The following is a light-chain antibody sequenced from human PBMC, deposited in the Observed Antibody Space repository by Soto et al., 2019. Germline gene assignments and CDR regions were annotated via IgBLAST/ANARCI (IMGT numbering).Light chain of an antibody. CDR1: QSVSSY. CDR3: QQRSSWPPALT. V-gene: IGKV3-11*01. J-gene: IGKJ4*01. CDR2: DAS. Sequence: EIVLTQSPATLSLSPGERATLSCRASQSVSSYFAWYQQKPGQAPRRLIYDASNRATGIPARFSGSGSGTDFTLTISRLEPEDFAVYYCQQRSSWPPALTFGGGTKVEIK.